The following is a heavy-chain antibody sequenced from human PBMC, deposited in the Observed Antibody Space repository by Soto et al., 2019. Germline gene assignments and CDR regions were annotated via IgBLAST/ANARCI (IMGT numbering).Heavy chain of an antibody. D-gene: IGHD4-17*01. CDR1: GYTFTSHD. Sequence: QGQLVQSGAEVKKSGASVKVSCKASGYTFTSHDIIWVRQATGQGLEWMGWMNPNSGNTGYAQKFQGRVTMTRNTSISTAYMELSSLRSEDTAVYYCARWDYGVYARFDYWGQGTLVTVSS. CDR3: ARWDYGVYARFDY. J-gene: IGHJ4*02. V-gene: IGHV1-8*01. CDR2: MNPNSGNT.